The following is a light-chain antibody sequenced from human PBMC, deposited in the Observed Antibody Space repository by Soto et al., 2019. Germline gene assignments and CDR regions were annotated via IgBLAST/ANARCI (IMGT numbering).Light chain of an antibody. CDR1: QSVSSSY. CDR2: GAS. J-gene: IGKJ5*01. V-gene: IGKV3-20*01. Sequence: KVVRQSPSNRSLSPGESATLSYEASQSVSSSYLAWYQQKPGQAPXLLIYGASSRATGIPDRLNANGSGTEFTVAFGFMEPDDSAVDYGQPYGSSPPIAFGQGTRL. CDR3: QPYGSSPPIA.